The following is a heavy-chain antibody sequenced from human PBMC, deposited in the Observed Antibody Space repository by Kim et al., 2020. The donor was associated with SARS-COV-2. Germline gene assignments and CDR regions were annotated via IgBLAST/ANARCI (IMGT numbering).Heavy chain of an antibody. Sequence: ASVKVSCKASGYTFTSYAMNWVRQAPGQGLEWMGWINTNTGNPTYAQGFTGRFVFSLDTSVSTAYLQISSLKAEDTAVYYCARASRGGDYYGSGSYYNVGYWGQGTLVTVSS. V-gene: IGHV7-4-1*02. CDR2: INTNTGNP. CDR1: GYTFTSYA. D-gene: IGHD3-10*01. CDR3: ARASRGGDYYGSGSYYNVGY. J-gene: IGHJ4*02.